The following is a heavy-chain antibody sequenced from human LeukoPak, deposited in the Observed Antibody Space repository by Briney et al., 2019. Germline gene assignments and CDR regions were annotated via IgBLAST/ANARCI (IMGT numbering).Heavy chain of an antibody. CDR3: ARGPILMVYTFDY. J-gene: IGHJ4*02. D-gene: IGHD2-8*01. Sequence: GRSLRLSCAASGFTFSSYAMHWVRQAPGKGLEWVAVISYDGSNKYYADSVKGRFTISRDNSKNTLYLQMNSLRAEDTAVYCCARGPILMVYTFDYWGQGTLVTVSS. CDR1: GFTFSSYA. CDR2: ISYDGSNK. V-gene: IGHV3-30-3*01.